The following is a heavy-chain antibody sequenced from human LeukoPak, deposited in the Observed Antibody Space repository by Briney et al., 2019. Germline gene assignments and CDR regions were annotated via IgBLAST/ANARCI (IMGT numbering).Heavy chain of an antibody. CDR2: IYHSGST. CDR3: ASHHGYGWDY. Sequence: SQTLSLTCAVSGSSISSGGYSWSWIRQPPGKGLEWIGYIYHSGSTYYNPSLKSRVTISVDTSKNQFSLKLSSVTAADTAVYYCASHHGYGWDYWGQGTLVTVSS. D-gene: IGHD6-13*01. V-gene: IGHV4-30-2*05. J-gene: IGHJ4*02. CDR1: GSSISSGGYS.